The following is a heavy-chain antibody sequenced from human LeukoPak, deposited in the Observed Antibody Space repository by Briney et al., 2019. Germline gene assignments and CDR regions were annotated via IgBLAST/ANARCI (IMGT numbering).Heavy chain of an antibody. CDR1: GFSVVSNY. CDR3: ARGVTVRGGPFDI. Sequence: GGSLRLSRAASGFSVVSNYMNWVRQAPGKGLEWVSLIYGDVDTYYADSVKGRFIISRDNSKDVLHLQMNSLRAEDTAIYYCARGVTVRGGPFDIWGQGTMVTVSS. D-gene: IGHD2-21*02. CDR2: IYGDVDT. V-gene: IGHV3-53*01. J-gene: IGHJ3*02.